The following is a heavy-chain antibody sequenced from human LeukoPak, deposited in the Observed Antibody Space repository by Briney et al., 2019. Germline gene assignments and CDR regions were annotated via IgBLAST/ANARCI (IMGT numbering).Heavy chain of an antibody. D-gene: IGHD3-22*01. Sequence: PSQTLSLTCTVSGVSITGGGYYWTWIRQHPEKGLEWIGYFSYGGNTYYNPSLKSRVTISVDTATNQFSLKVRSVTAADTAVYYCARGDYDSSGYLHYFDPWGQGTPVTVSS. V-gene: IGHV4-31*03. CDR1: GVSITGGGYY. CDR2: FSYGGNT. J-gene: IGHJ4*02. CDR3: ARGDYDSSGYLHYFDP.